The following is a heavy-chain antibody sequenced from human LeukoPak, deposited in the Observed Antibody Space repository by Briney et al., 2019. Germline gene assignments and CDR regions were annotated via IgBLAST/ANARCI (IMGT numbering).Heavy chain of an antibody. CDR3: AKDRSCINDVCHGDFDY. V-gene: IGHV3-23*01. J-gene: IGHJ4*02. CDR2: IIGSGGST. D-gene: IGHD2-8*01. Sequence: GGSLRLSCAPAGLIFTSYAIRCVRQAAGEWRGWDSSIIGSGGSTYYAHSVKGRFTISRDNSKNTLYLQINSLRAEDTAVYYCAKDRSCINDVCHGDFDYWGRGTLVTVSS. CDR1: GLIFTSYA.